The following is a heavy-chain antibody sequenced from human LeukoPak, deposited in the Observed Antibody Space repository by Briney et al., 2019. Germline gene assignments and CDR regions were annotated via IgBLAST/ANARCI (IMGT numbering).Heavy chain of an antibody. CDR3: AFQDGPLDY. CDR1: GGSISSSSYY. CDR2: IYHSGST. Sequence: PSETLSLTCTVSGGSISSSSYYWGWIRQPPGKGLEWIGEIYHSGSTNYNPSLKSRVTISLDKSKNQFSLKLSSVTAADTAVYYCAFQDGPLDYWGQGTLVTVSS. V-gene: IGHV4-39*07. J-gene: IGHJ4*02. D-gene: IGHD2-15*01.